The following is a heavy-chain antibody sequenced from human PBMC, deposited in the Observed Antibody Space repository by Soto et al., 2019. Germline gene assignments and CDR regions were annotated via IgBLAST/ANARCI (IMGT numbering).Heavy chain of an antibody. CDR3: ARDLKRYYDSSGYGYYYYGMDV. D-gene: IGHD3-22*01. CDR2: ISAYNGNT. V-gene: IGHV1-18*04. J-gene: IGHJ6*02. Sequence: ASVKVSCKASGYTFTSYGISWVRQAPGQGLEWMGWISAYNGNTNYAQKFQGRATMTTDASTSTAYMELRSLRSEDTAVYYCARDLKRYYDSSGYGYYYYGMDVWGQGTTVTVSS. CDR1: GYTFTSYG.